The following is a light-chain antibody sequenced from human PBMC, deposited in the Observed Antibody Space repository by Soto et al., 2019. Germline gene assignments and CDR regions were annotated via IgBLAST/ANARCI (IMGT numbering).Light chain of an antibody. Sequence: QSVLTQPPSASGSPGQSVTISCTGTSSDVGGYNCVSWYQQHPGKAPKLIIYEVSKRPSGVPDRFSGSKSGNTASLTVSGLQAEDEADYYCSSYAGSITPYVFGTGTKLTVL. CDR2: EVS. CDR3: SSYAGSITPYV. CDR1: SSDVGGYNC. V-gene: IGLV2-8*01. J-gene: IGLJ1*01.